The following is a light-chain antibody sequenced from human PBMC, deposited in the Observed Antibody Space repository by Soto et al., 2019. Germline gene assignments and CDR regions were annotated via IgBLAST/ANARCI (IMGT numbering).Light chain of an antibody. CDR1: STDFENYNL. V-gene: IGLV2-23*02. J-gene: IGLJ1*01. CDR2: EVN. CDR3: CSFTSSNTHV. Sequence: QSVLTQPASVSGSPGQSITISCTRSSTDFENYNLVSWYQQHPGKVPKLILFEVNKRPSGVSGRFSGSKSGNTASLTISGLQAEDEADYYCCSFTSSNTHVFGTGTKLTVL.